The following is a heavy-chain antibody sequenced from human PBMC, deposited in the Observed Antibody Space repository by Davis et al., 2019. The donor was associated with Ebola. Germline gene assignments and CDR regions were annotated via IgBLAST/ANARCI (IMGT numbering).Heavy chain of an antibody. J-gene: IGHJ4*02. Sequence: PGGSLRLSCAASGFTFSSYGMHWVRQAPGKGLEWVAVIWYDGSNKYYADSVKGRFTISRDNSKNTLYLQMNSLRAEDTAVYYCARDGVQLIPSNHYFDYWGQGTLVTVSS. CDR3: ARDGVQLIPSNHYFDY. CDR1: GFTFSSYG. D-gene: IGHD6-13*01. V-gene: IGHV3-33*08. CDR2: IWYDGSNK.